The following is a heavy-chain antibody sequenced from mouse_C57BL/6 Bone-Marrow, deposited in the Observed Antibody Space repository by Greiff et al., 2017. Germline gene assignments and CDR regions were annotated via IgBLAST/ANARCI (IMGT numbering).Heavy chain of an antibody. J-gene: IGHJ3*01. CDR3: ARYYGSSYGFAY. CDR1: GYTFTSYW. CDR2: IDPNSGGT. Sequence: QVQLKQPGAELVKPGASVKLSCKASGYTFTSYWMHWVKQRPGRGLEWIGRIDPNSGGTKYNEKFKSKATLTVDKPSSTAYMQLSSLTSEESAVYYCARYYGSSYGFAYWGQGTLVTVSA. D-gene: IGHD1-1*01. V-gene: IGHV1-62-3*01.